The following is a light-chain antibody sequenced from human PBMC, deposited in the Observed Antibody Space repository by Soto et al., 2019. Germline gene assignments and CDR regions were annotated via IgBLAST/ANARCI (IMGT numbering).Light chain of an antibody. CDR2: GTS. Sequence: EIVLTQSPGTLSLSPGERATLSCRASRSIARRSLAWYQQKPGQAPGLLIYGTSSRATGIPDRFSGSGSGTDFSLTISRLEPEDFAVYYCQQYDNSALTFGGGTKVEIK. V-gene: IGKV3-20*01. CDR1: RSIARRS. CDR3: QQYDNSALT. J-gene: IGKJ4*01.